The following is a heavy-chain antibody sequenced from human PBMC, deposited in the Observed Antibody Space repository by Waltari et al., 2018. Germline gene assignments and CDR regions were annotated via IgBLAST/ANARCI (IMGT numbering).Heavy chain of an antibody. J-gene: IGHJ4*02. V-gene: IGHV3-74*01. CDR2: INGDGIST. CDR3: VREHSDTYSVDC. CDR1: GFTFSSYW. Sequence: EVQLVESGGGLVQPGGSLRLSCATSGFTFSSYWMHWVRQAPGKGLVWVSRINGDGISTSYADSVKGRFTMSRDKDKNTLYLQMNSLRVEDMAVYYCVREHSDTYSVDCWGQGTLVTVSS. D-gene: IGHD1-26*01.